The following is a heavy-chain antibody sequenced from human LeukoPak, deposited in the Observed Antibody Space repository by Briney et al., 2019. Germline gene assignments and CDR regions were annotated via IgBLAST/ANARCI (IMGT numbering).Heavy chain of an antibody. CDR2: IIPILGIA. D-gene: IGHD3-16*02. J-gene: IGHJ5*02. V-gene: IGHV1-69*04. CDR3: AREVIPNWFDP. Sequence: ASVKVSCKASGGTFSSYAISWVRQAPGQGLEWMGRIIPILGIANYAQKFQGRVTITADKSTSTAYMELSSLRSEDTAVYYCAREVIPNWFDPWGQEPWSPSPQ. CDR1: GGTFSSYA.